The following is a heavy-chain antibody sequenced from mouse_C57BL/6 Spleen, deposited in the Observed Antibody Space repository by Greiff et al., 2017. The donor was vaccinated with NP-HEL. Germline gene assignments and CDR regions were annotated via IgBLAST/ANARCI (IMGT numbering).Heavy chain of an antibody. D-gene: IGHD4-1*01. Sequence: EVKLVESGGGLVKPGGSLKLSCAASGFTFSSYAMSWVRQTPEKRLEWVATITDGGCYTYYPDNVKGRFSISRDNAKNNLYLQMSQLKSEDTALYYCARASGRAWFAYWGQGTLVTVSA. J-gene: IGHJ3*01. CDR2: ITDGGCYT. V-gene: IGHV5-4*03. CDR3: ARASGRAWFAY. CDR1: GFTFSSYA.